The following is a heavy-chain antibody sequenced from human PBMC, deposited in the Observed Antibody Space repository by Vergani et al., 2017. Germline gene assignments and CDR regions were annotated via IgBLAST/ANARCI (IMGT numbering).Heavy chain of an antibody. Sequence: QVQLQESGPGLVKPPKTLSLTCTVSGGSISSGDYYWSWIRQPPGKGLEWIGYIYYSGSTYYNPSLKSRVTISVDTSKNQFSLKLSSVTAADTAVYYCARAVEARIYYYYGMDVWGQGTTVTVSS. D-gene: IGHD3-3*01. J-gene: IGHJ6*02. CDR2: IYYSGST. CDR1: GGSISSGDYY. V-gene: IGHV4-30-4*01. CDR3: ARAVEARIYYYYGMDV.